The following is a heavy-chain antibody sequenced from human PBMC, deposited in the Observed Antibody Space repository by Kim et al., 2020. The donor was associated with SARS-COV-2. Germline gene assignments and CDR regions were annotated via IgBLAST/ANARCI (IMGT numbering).Heavy chain of an antibody. CDR3: ASLSNYYGSGSYLGYGMDV. V-gene: IGHV4-59*01. CDR2: IYYSGST. CDR1: GGSISSYY. Sequence: SQTLSLTCTVSGGSISSYYWSWIRQPPGKGLEWIGYIYYSGSTNYNPSLKSRVTISVDTSKNQFSLKLSSVTAADTAVYYCASLSNYYGSGSYLGYGMDV. J-gene: IGHJ6*01. D-gene: IGHD3-10*01.